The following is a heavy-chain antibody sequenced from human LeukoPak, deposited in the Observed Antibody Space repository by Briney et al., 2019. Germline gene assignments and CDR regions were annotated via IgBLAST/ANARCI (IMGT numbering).Heavy chain of an antibody. CDR3: AREPFWSGYYSNLHFDY. V-gene: IGHV3-21*01. Sequence: GRSLRLSCAASEFTFSSYNMNWVRQAPGKGLEWVSSISSSSSYIYYADSVKGRFTISRDNAKNSLYLQMNSLGAEDTAVYYCAREPFWSGYYSNLHFDYWGQGTLVTVSS. CDR2: ISSSSSYI. J-gene: IGHJ4*02. D-gene: IGHD3-3*01. CDR1: EFTFSSYN.